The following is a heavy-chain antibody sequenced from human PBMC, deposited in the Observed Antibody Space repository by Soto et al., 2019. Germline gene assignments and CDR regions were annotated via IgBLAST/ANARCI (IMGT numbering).Heavy chain of an antibody. J-gene: IGHJ6*02. CDR2: ISYDGSNK. V-gene: IGHV3-30*18. CDR3: ANDPRGNYYYGMDV. Sequence: LRLSCAASGFTFSSYGMHWVRQAPGKGLEWVAVISYDGSNKYYADSVKGRFTISRDNSKNALYLQMNSLRAEDTAVYYCANDPRGNYYYGMDVWGQGTTVTVSS. CDR1: GFTFSSYG.